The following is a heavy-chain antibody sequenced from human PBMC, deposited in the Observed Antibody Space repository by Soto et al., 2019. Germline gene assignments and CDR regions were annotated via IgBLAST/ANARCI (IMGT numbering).Heavy chain of an antibody. J-gene: IGHJ6*02. CDR2: NYYSGIT. CDR3: ARGSSIAGLYYGMDV. D-gene: IGHD6-6*01. Sequence: PSETLSLTCTVSGGSSISGGYYWTWIRQHPGKGLEWIGYNYYSGITYYNPSLKSRVTISLDTSKNQFSLKLSSVTAADTAVYYCARGSSIAGLYYGMDVWGQGTTVTVSS. CDR1: GGSSISGGYY. V-gene: IGHV4-31*03.